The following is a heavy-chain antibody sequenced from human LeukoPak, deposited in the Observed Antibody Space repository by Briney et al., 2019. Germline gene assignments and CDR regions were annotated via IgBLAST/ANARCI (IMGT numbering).Heavy chain of an antibody. CDR2: IYYSGST. Sequence: PSETLSLTCTVSGGSISSSSYYWGWIRQPPGKGLEWIGSIYYSGSTYYNPSLKSRVTISVDTSKNQFSLKLSSVTAADTAVYYCAREYYYDSSGLPDAFDIWGQGTMVTVSS. CDR3: AREYYYDSSGLPDAFDI. CDR1: GGSISSSSYY. J-gene: IGHJ3*02. D-gene: IGHD3-22*01. V-gene: IGHV4-39*07.